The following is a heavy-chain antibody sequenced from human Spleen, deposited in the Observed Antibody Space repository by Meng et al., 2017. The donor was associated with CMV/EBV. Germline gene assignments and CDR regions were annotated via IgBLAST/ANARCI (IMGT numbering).Heavy chain of an antibody. CDR2: INHSGST. Sequence: SETLSLTCAVYGGSFSGYYWSCIRQPPGKGLEWIGEINHSGSTNYNPSLKSRVTISVDTSNNQFSLKLSSVTAADTAVYYCARSSGGGSYYAFDIWGQGTMVTVSS. D-gene: IGHD1-26*01. CDR3: ARSSGGGSYYAFDI. J-gene: IGHJ3*02. CDR1: GGSFSGYY. V-gene: IGHV4-34*01.